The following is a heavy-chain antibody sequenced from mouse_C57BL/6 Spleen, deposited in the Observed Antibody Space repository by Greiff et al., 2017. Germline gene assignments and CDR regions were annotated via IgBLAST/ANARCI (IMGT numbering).Heavy chain of an antibody. CDR1: GYSFTSYY. CDR2: IYPGSGNT. D-gene: IGHD1-1*01. J-gene: IGHJ4*01. CDR3: ARRGSSPYYAMDY. Sequence: VQLQQSGPELVKPGASVKISCKASGYSFTSYYIHWVKQRPGQGLEWIGWIYPGSGNTKYNEKFKGKDTLTADTSSSTAYMQLSSLTSEDSAVYYCARRGSSPYYAMDYWGQGTSVTVSS. V-gene: IGHV1-66*01.